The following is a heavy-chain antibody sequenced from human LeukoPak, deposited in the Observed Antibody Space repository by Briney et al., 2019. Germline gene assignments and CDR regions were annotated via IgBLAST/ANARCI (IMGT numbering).Heavy chain of an antibody. J-gene: IGHJ4*02. Sequence: ASVKVSCKASGYTFTSYGISWVRQAPGQGLEWMGWISAYNGNTNYTQNLQGRVTMTTDTTTSTAYMELRSLRSDDTAVYYCARSPRYYDSSGYYSTYLTSRRYYFDYWGQGTLVTVSS. CDR1: GYTFTSYG. D-gene: IGHD3-22*01. CDR3: ARSPRYYDSSGYYSTYLTSRRYYFDY. CDR2: ISAYNGNT. V-gene: IGHV1-18*01.